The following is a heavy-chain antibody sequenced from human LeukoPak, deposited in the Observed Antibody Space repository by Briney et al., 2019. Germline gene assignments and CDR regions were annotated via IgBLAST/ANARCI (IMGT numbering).Heavy chain of an antibody. Sequence: ASVKVSCKVSGYTLTELSMHWVRQAPGKGLEWMGGFDPEDGETIYAQKFQGRVTMTEDTSTDTAYMELSSLRSEDTAVYYCATGPQQTGYSSGWYGARYYYYMDVWGKGTTVTVSS. CDR1: GYTLTELS. D-gene: IGHD6-19*01. V-gene: IGHV1-24*01. CDR2: FDPEDGET. CDR3: ATGPQQTGYSSGWYGARYYYYMDV. J-gene: IGHJ6*03.